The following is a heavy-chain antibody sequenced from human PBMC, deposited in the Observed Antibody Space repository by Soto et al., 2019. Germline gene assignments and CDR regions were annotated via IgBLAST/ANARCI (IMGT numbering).Heavy chain of an antibody. CDR3: ATSLNLGELSLPDY. J-gene: IGHJ4*02. CDR2: FDPEDGET. Sequence: ASVKVSCKVSGYTLTDLSMHWVRQAPGKGLEWMGGFDPEDGETIYAQKFQGRVTMTEDASTDTAYMELSSLRSEDTAVYYCATSLNLGELSLPDYWGQGTLVTVSS. CDR1: GYTLTDLS. V-gene: IGHV1-24*01. D-gene: IGHD3-16*02.